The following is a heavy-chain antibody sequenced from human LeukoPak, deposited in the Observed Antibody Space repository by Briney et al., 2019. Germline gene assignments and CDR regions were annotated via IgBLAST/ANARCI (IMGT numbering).Heavy chain of an antibody. CDR1: GYSFTSHW. Sequence: HGESLKISCKGSGYSFTSHWIGWVRQMPEKGLEWMGIIYPGDSDTRYSPAFQGQVTISTDKSNSTAYLQWSSLKASDTAIYYCARLGGNYYYYGMHVWGQGTTVTVSS. V-gene: IGHV5-51*01. CDR3: ARLGGNYYYYGMHV. CDR2: IYPGDSDT. D-gene: IGHD4-23*01. J-gene: IGHJ6*02.